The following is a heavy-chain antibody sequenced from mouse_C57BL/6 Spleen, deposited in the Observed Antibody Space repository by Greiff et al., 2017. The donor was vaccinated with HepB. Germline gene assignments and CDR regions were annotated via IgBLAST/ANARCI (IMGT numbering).Heavy chain of an antibody. CDR2: IYPGDGDT. V-gene: IGHV1-80*01. CDR3: ALVGRGETGYAMDY. Sequence: QVQLKQSGAELVKPGASVKISCKASGYAFSSYWMNWVKQRPGKGLEWIGQIYPGDGDTNYNGKFKGKATLTADKSSSTAYMQLSSLTSEDSAVYFCALVGRGETGYAMDYWGQGTSVTVSS. CDR1: GYAFSSYW. D-gene: IGHD1-1*01. J-gene: IGHJ4*01.